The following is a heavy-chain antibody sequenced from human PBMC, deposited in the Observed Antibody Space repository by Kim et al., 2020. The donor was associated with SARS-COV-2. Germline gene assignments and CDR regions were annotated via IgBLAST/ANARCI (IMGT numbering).Heavy chain of an antibody. D-gene: IGHD2-15*01. V-gene: IGHV4-31*03. J-gene: IGHJ4*02. Sequence: SETLSLTCTVSGASISSGGYYWIWIRQHPGKGLEWIGYIYYTGSTYYNPSLKSRVTISVDTSKNQFSLKLTSVTAADTAVYYCARGNHGGIDSWGQGTLVTVSS. CDR3: ARGNHGGIDS. CDR1: GASISSGGYY. CDR2: IYYTGST.